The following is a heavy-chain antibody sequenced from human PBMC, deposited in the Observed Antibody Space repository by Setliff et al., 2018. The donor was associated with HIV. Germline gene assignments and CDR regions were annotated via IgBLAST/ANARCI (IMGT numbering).Heavy chain of an antibody. J-gene: IGHJ4*02. CDR3: GRDRGWDRRYFEC. CDR2: INAYNGDT. D-gene: IGHD1-26*01. Sequence: ASVKVSCKASGHTFSDYGISWMRQAPGQGFEWLGWINAYNGDTNYAPKFQGRVTMTRDKPTSTAYMELRSLRSDDTAMYYCGRDRGWDRRYFECWGQGSLVTVSS. V-gene: IGHV1-18*01. CDR1: GHTFSDYG.